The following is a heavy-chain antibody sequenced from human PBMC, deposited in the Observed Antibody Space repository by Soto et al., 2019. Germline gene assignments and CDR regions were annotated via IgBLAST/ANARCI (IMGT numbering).Heavy chain of an antibody. CDR2: MSYSGTT. J-gene: IGHJ4*02. V-gene: IGHV4-61*01. CDR3: ARAXNFDFWSDSQSGYYFDY. D-gene: IGHD3-3*01. CDR1: GGSVSSGSYY. Sequence: PSETLSLTCTVSGGSVSSGSYYWSWIRRPPGKGLEWIAYMSYSGTTNYNPSLKSRVSISVDTSKNQFSLKLSSLTAADTAVYYCARAXNFDFWSDSQSGYYFDYWGQGTLVTVSS.